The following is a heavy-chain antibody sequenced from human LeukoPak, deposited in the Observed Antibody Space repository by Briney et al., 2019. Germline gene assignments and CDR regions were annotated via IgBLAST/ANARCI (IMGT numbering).Heavy chain of an antibody. CDR1: GYTFTSYG. V-gene: IGHV1-18*01. CDR3: ARDRFGSGDYDLNY. J-gene: IGHJ4*02. D-gene: IGHD5-12*01. CDR2: ISAYNGNT. Sequence: GASVKVSCKASGYTFTSYGISWVRQAPGQGLEWMGWISAYNGNTNYAQKLQGRVTMTTDTSTSTAYMELRSLRSDDTAVYYCARDRFGSGDYDLNYWGQGTLVTVSS.